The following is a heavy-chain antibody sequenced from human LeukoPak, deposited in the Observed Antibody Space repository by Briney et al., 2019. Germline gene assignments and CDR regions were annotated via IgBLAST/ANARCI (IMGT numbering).Heavy chain of an antibody. J-gene: IGHJ3*02. V-gene: IGHV3-74*01. CDR1: GFTFSSYW. CDR3: ARRSAAKDAFDI. D-gene: IGHD6-25*01. CDR2: INSDGSST. Sequence: GGSLRLSCAASGFTFSSYWMHWVRQAPGRGLVWVSRINSDGSSTSYADPVKGRFTISRDNAKNTLYLQMNSLRAEDTAVYYCARRSAAKDAFDIWGQGTMVTVSS.